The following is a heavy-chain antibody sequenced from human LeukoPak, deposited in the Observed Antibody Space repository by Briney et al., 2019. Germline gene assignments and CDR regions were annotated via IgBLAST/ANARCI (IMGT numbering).Heavy chain of an antibody. J-gene: IGHJ4*02. CDR2: VNLQGST. Sequence: PSGTLSLSCGVSGVSISNTNRCTGLRHPPGRGLGWIGKVNLQGSTNYNPSLKSRFAISIDKSKNKLSLKMTILTAQATAVYYCASAGGPYRPLDCSGQGTLVTVA. CDR3: ASAGGPYRPLDC. V-gene: IGHV4-4*02. CDR1: GVSISNTNR.